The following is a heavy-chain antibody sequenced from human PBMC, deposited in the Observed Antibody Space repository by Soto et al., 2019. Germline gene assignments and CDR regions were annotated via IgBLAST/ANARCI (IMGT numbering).Heavy chain of an antibody. Sequence: PGGSLRLSCAASGFTFNSYGMHWVRQAPGKGLEWVAVISYDGSNKYYADSVKGRFTISRDNSKRTLYLQMNSLRAEDTAMYYCASDFSNYAPHYLDYWGQGTLVTVSS. CDR3: ASDFSNYAPHYLDY. CDR2: ISYDGSNK. V-gene: IGHV3-30*03. J-gene: IGHJ4*02. D-gene: IGHD4-4*01. CDR1: GFTFNSYG.